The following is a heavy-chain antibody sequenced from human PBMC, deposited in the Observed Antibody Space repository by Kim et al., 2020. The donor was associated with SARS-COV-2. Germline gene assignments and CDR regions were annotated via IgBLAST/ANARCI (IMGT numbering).Heavy chain of an antibody. CDR2: ISYDGSNK. V-gene: IGHV3-30*04. D-gene: IGHD6-13*01. CDR3: ARDGQQPLQFDY. J-gene: IGHJ4*02. Sequence: GGSLRLSCAASGFTFSSYAMHWVRQAPGKGLEWVAVISYDGSNKYYADSVKGRFTISRDNSKNTLYLQMNSLRAEDTAVYYCARDGQQPLQFDYWGQGTLVTVSS. CDR1: GFTFSSYA.